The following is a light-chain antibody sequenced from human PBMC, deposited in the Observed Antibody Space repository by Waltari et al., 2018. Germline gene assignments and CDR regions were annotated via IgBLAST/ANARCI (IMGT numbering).Light chain of an antibody. Sequence: DIQMTQSPSSLSASVVDRVTTTCRSSQGIRNDLDWYQQKPGKAPKRLIYAASSLQSGVPSGFSGNGFGTEFTLTISSLQPEDFATYYCLQHNNYPLTFGGGTKVEIK. J-gene: IGKJ4*01. CDR1: QGIRND. CDR3: LQHNNYPLT. CDR2: AAS. V-gene: IGKV1-17*01.